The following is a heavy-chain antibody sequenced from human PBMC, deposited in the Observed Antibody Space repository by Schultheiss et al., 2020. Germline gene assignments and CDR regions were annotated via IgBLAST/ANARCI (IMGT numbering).Heavy chain of an antibody. J-gene: IGHJ6*02. CDR1: GFSLSTSAMC. V-gene: IGHV2-70*01. Sequence: SGPTLVKPTQTLTLTCTFSGFSLSTSAMCVSWIRQPPGKALEWLALIDWDDDKYYSTSLKTRLTISKDTSKNQVVLTMTNMDPVDTATYYCARTTGRPLYYYYYGMDVWGQGTTVTVSS. CDR3: ARTTGRPLYYYYYGMDV. D-gene: IGHD2-15*01. CDR2: IDWDDDK.